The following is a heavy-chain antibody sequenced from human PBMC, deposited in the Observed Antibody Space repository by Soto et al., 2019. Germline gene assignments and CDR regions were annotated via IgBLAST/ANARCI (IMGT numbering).Heavy chain of an antibody. J-gene: IGHJ4*02. CDR2: IYPGDSDT. CDR1: GFSFRSYW. V-gene: IGHV5-51*01. Sequence: GESLKISCKGSGFSFRSYWSGWVRQMPGKGLEWMGIIYPGDSDTTYSPSFRGQVTISADKSISTAYLQWSSLKALDTATYYCAREDTSGYYFYDYWGQGTQVTVSS. D-gene: IGHD3-22*01. CDR3: AREDTSGYYFYDY.